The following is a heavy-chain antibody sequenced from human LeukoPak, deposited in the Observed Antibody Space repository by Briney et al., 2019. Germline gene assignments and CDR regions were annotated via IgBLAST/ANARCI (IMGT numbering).Heavy chain of an antibody. CDR3: ARDRYDILTGWALYGMDV. CDR2: IYHSGST. V-gene: IGHV4-4*02. Sequence: SGTLSLTCAVSVGSISSSNRRSWVRQPPGKGLEWIGEIYHSGSTNYNPSLKSRVTISVDKSKNQFSLKLSSVTAADTAVYYCARDRYDILTGWALYGMDVWGKGTTVTVSS. D-gene: IGHD3-9*01. CDR1: VGSISSSNR. J-gene: IGHJ6*04.